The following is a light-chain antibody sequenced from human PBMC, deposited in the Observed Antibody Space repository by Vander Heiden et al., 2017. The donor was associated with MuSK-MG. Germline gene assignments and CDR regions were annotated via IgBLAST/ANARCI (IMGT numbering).Light chain of an antibody. Sequence: DIQMTQSPPSLSASVGDRVTITCRASQDISNYLAWYQQKPGKVPKLLIYGAFTLQSGVPSPFNGSGSGTDFTLTISSLQPEDVATYHCQEDNSVPSTFGRGTKLEIK. V-gene: IGKV1-27*01. CDR1: QDISNY. CDR2: GAF. CDR3: QEDNSVPST. J-gene: IGKJ2*01.